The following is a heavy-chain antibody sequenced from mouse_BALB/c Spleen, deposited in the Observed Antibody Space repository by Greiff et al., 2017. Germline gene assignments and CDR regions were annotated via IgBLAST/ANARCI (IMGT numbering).Heavy chain of an antibody. J-gene: IGHJ2*01. CDR3: ARSGGNLPFDY. D-gene: IGHD2-1*01. V-gene: IGHV1-77*01. Sequence: QVQLQQSGAELARPGASVKLSCKASGYTFTDYYINWVKQRTGQGLEWIGEIYPGSGNTYYNEKFKGKATLTADKSSSTAYMQLSSLTSEDSAVYFCARSGGNLPFDYWGQGTTLTVSS. CDR2: IYPGSGNT. CDR1: GYTFTDYY.